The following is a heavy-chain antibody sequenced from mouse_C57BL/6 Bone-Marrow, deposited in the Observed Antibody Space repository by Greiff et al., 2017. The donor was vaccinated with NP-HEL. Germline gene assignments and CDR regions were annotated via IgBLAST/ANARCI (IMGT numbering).Heavy chain of an antibody. Sequence: QVQLQQPGTELVKPGASVKLSCKASGYTFTSYWMHWVKQRPVQGLEWIGNINPSNGGTNYNEKFKSKATLTVDKSSSTAYMQLSSLTSEDSAVYYCARWNYYGPWFAYWGQGTLVTVSA. CDR2: INPSNGGT. D-gene: IGHD1-1*01. J-gene: IGHJ3*01. CDR1: GYTFTSYW. V-gene: IGHV1-53*01. CDR3: ARWNYYGPWFAY.